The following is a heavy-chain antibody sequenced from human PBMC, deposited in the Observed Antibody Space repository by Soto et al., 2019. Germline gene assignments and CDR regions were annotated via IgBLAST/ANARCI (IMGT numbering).Heavy chain of an antibody. CDR1: GFTVSSNF. V-gene: IGHV3-66*01. Sequence: GESLKISCAASGFTVSSNFMSWVRHAPGKGLEWVSLINSGGSTYYADSVKGRFTISRDDSKNTLYLQMNSLRAEDTAVYYCGLGSGSYSSEYYFDYWGQGTLVTVPS. J-gene: IGHJ4*02. CDR2: INSGGST. CDR3: GLGSGSYSSEYYFDY. D-gene: IGHD3-10*01.